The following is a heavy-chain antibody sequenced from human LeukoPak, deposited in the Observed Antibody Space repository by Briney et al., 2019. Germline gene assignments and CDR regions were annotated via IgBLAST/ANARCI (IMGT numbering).Heavy chain of an antibody. CDR2: ISAYNGNT. V-gene: IGHV1-18*04. D-gene: IGHD3-10*01. J-gene: IGHJ4*02. CDR1: GYTFNSYG. CDR3: SKVTGRGVFDY. Sequence: ASVKVSCKASGYTFNSYGISWVRQAPGQGLEWMAWISAYNGNTNYAQKLQGRVTMTTDTSTSTAYMELRSLRSDDTAVYYCSKVTGRGVFDYWGQGTLVTVSS.